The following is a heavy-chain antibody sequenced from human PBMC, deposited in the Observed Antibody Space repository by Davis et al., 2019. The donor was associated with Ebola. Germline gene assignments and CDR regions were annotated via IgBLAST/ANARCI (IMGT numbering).Heavy chain of an antibody. D-gene: IGHD2/OR15-2a*01. CDR1: GGSFSGYY. V-gene: IGHV4-34*01. CDR2: INHSGST. Sequence: PSETLSLTCAVYGGSFSGYYWNWIRQTPGKGLEWIGEINHSGSTNYNPSLKSRLTISVDTSKKQFSLNLSSVTAADTAVYYCARGAQRSTSASPYYTARFFDYWGQRTLVTVSS. J-gene: IGHJ4*02. CDR3: ARGAQRSTSASPYYTARFFDY.